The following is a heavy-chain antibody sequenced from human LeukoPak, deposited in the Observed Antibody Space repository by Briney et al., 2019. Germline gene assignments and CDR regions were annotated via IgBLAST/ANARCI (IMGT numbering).Heavy chain of an antibody. V-gene: IGHV1-8*01. CDR2: MNPHNGNT. CDR1: GYTFTSYN. J-gene: IGHJ3*02. CDR3: ARFQPREDAFDI. Sequence: ASVKVSCKASGYTFTSYNINWVRQATGQGLEWMGWMNPHNGNTGYAQKFQGRVTMTRNTSISTAYMELSSLRSEDTAVYYCARFQPREDAFDIWGQGTMVTVSS.